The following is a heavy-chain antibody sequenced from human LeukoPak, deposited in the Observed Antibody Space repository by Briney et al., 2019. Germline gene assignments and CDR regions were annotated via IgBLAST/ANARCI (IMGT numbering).Heavy chain of an antibody. D-gene: IGHD3-10*01. J-gene: IGHJ3*02. CDR3: ARDLVPYYYGLGSYYPGLDAFDI. CDR2: IYYSGST. Sequence: SETLSLTCTVSGGSISSYYWSWIRQPPGKGLEWIGYIYYSGSTNYNPSLKSRVTISVDTSKNQFSLKLSSVTAADTAVYYCARDLVPYYYGLGSYYPGLDAFDIWGQGTMVTVSS. V-gene: IGHV4-59*01. CDR1: GGSISSYY.